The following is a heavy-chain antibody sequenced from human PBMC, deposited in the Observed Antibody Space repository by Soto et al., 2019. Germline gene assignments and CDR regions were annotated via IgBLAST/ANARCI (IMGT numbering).Heavy chain of an antibody. D-gene: IGHD3-9*01. J-gene: IGHJ6*03. V-gene: IGHV1-18*01. CDR3: ARSATTGSNYHYYYYMDV. CDR2: ISAYNGNT. CDR1: GYTFTSYG. Sequence: ASVKVSCKASGYTFTSYGISWVRQAPGQGLEWMGWISAYNGNTNYAQKLQGRVTMTTDTSTSTAYMELRSLRSDDTAVYYCARSATTGSNYHYYYYMDVWGKGTTVTVSS.